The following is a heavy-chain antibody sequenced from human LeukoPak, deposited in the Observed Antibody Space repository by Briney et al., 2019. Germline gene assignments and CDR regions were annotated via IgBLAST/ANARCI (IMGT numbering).Heavy chain of an antibody. CDR2: IINSGGTI. J-gene: IGHJ6*02. V-gene: IGHV3-48*02. CDR3: GRVGRGLYSMDV. D-gene: IGHD3-10*01. CDR1: GFTFSIHG. Sequence: PGGSLRLSCAASGFTFSIHGVNWVRQTPGKGLEWVSYIINSGGTIYYADSVQGRFTISRDNAKNSLYLQMNSLRDEDTAVYYFGRVGRGLYSMDVWGQGTTVTVSS.